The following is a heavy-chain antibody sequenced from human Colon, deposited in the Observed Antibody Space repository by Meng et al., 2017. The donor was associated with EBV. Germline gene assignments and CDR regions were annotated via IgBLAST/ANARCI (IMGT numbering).Heavy chain of an antibody. CDR3: ATTKYDSGSYNWFDT. CDR2: IYYSGNT. D-gene: IGHD3-10*01. V-gene: IGHV4-39*07. J-gene: IGHJ5*02. CDR1: GGSITNGSYY. Sequence: QLQLQESGPGLVKPSETLSLTCTVSGGSITNGSYYWGWIRQPPGKGLEWIGNIYYSGNTYYNPSLKSRVTISVDTSKNQFSLKLSSVTAADTALYYCATTKYDSGSYNWFDTWGQGPLVTVAS.